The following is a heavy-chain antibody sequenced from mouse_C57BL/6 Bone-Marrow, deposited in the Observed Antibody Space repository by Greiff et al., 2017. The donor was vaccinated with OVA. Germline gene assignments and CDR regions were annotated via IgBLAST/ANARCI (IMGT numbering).Heavy chain of an antibody. J-gene: IGHJ4*01. V-gene: IGHV5-4*01. D-gene: IGHD3-1*01. CDR2: ISDGGSYT. CDR1: GFTFSSYA. CDR3: ARDRGYYAMDY. Sequence: LVESGGGLVKPGGSLKLPCAASGFTFSSYAMSWVRQTPEKRLEWVATISDGGSYTYFPDNVKGRFTISRDNAKNNLYLQMSHLKSEDTAMYYCARDRGYYAMDYWGQGTSVTVSS.